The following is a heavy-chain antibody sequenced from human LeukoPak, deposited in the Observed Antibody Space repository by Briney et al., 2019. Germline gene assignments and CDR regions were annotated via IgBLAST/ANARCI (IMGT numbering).Heavy chain of an antibody. D-gene: IGHD2-15*01. Sequence: GGSLRLSCAASGFTFSSYAMHWVRQAPGKGLEWVAVISYDGSNKYYADSVKGRFTISRDNSKNTLYLQMNSLRAEDTAVYYCAKDFGFRSVVVAATGYFQHWGQGTLVTVSS. CDR3: AKDFGFRSVVVAATGYFQH. CDR1: GFTFSSYA. J-gene: IGHJ1*01. V-gene: IGHV3-30*04. CDR2: ISYDGSNK.